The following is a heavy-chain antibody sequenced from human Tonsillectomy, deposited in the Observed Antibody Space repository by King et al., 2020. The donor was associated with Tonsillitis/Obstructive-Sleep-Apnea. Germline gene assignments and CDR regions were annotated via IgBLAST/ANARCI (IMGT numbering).Heavy chain of an antibody. Sequence: QLQESGPGLVKPSETLSLTCTVSGGSISSSSYYWGWIRQPPGKGLEWIGSICYSGSTYYNPSLKSRVTISVDTSKNQFSLKLSSVTAADTAVYYGASIRFLEWLSLQYYFDYWGQGTLVTVSS. CDR2: ICYSGST. CDR1: GGSISSSSYY. J-gene: IGHJ4*02. CDR3: ASIRFLEWLSLQYYFDY. V-gene: IGHV4-39*01. D-gene: IGHD3-3*01.